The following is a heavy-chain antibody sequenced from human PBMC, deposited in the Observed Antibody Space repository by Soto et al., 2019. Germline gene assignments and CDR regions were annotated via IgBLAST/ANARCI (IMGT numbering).Heavy chain of an antibody. D-gene: IGHD5-12*01. V-gene: IGHV5-51*03. J-gene: IGHJ6*02. Sequence: EVQLVQSGAEVKEPGESLKISCKGSGYSFTKYWIGWVRQMPGKGLEWMAIIYPDESDTRYSPSFEGHVTISADKSISTAYLQWSSLKASDTAMYYCVRMGFSGGGYLSYYYYGMDIWGQGTTVTVSS. CDR2: IYPDESDT. CDR3: VRMGFSGGGYLSYYYYGMDI. CDR1: GYSFTKYW.